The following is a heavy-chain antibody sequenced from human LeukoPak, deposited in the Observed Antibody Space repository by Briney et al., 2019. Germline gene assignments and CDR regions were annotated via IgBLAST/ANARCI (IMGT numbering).Heavy chain of an antibody. Sequence: ASVKVSCKASGYTFTSYGISWVRQAPGQGPEWMGWISAYNGNTNYAQKLQGRVTMTTDTSTSTAYMELRSLRSDDTAVYYCARSGSGWYEAWFDPWGQGTLVTVSS. CDR1: GYTFTSYG. D-gene: IGHD6-19*01. CDR2: ISAYNGNT. V-gene: IGHV1-18*01. J-gene: IGHJ5*02. CDR3: ARSGSGWYEAWFDP.